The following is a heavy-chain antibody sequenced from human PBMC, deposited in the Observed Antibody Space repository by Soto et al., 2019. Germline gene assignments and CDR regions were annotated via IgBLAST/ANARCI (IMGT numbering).Heavy chain of an antibody. CDR1: GYXFTSYL. CDR2: IYPGDSDT. CDR3: ARHHGVAGPYIDY. J-gene: IGHJ4*02. D-gene: IGHD6-19*01. V-gene: IGHV5-51*01. Sequence: PXEXLKISCKGSGYXFTSYLIVWVRQMPGKGLEWMGIIYPGDSDTRYSPSFQGQVTISADKSIRTAYLQWSRLQASDTDMYYCARHHGVAGPYIDYWGQGTLVTVSS.